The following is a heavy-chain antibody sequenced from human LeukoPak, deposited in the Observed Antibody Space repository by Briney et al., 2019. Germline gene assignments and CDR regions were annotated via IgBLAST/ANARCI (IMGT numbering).Heavy chain of an antibody. D-gene: IGHD3-22*01. Sequence: PGGSLRLSCAASGFTFSSYGMHWVRQAPDKGLEWVAFIRYDEITKYYADSVKGRFTISRDNSKTTVYLQMNSLRTEDTAIYYCAKDKDSSGYNWGEDYWGQGTLVTVSS. J-gene: IGHJ4*02. CDR1: GFTFSSYG. CDR3: AKDKDSSGYNWGEDY. CDR2: IRYDEITK. V-gene: IGHV3-30*02.